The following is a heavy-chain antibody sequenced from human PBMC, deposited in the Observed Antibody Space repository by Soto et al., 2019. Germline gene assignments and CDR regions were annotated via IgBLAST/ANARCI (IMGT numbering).Heavy chain of an antibody. V-gene: IGHV1-18*01. CDR2: ISAYNGNT. Sequence: QVQLVQSGAEVKEPGASVKVSCKASGYTFTSYGISWVRQAPGQGLERMGWISAYNGNTKYAQKLQGRVTMTTDTSTSTAYMELRYLTSDDAAVYYGASYLALALIDYWGQGTLVTVSS. CDR1: GYTFTSYG. CDR3: ASYLALALIDY. D-gene: IGHD1-1*01. J-gene: IGHJ4*02.